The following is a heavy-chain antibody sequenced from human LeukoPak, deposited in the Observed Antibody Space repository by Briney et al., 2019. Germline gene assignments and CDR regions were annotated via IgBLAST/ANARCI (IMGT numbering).Heavy chain of an antibody. J-gene: IGHJ2*01. V-gene: IGHV4-39*01. Sequence: SETLSLTCTVSGGSISSSSYYWGWIRQPPGKGLEWIGSIYYSGSTYYNPSLKSRVTISVDTSKNQFSLKLSSVTAADTAVYYCARGVTMIVVVIHDWYFDLWGRGTLVTVSS. CDR1: GGSISSSSYY. CDR3: ARGVTMIVVVIHDWYFDL. CDR2: IYYSGST. D-gene: IGHD3-22*01.